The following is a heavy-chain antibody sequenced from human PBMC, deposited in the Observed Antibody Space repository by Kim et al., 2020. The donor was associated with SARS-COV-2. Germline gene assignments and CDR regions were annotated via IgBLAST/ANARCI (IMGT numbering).Heavy chain of an antibody. D-gene: IGHD6-13*01. V-gene: IGHV3-30*04. J-gene: IGHJ3*02. CDR2: ISYNGNNK. Sequence: GGSLRLSCAASGFTFSSFAMHWVRQAPGAGLEWVAIISYNGNNKYADPVKGRFTISRDNSKNTLYLQMNSLRAEDTAVYYCARETPDYTSSWFDIWGQGT. CDR3: ARETPDYTSSWFDI. CDR1: GFTFSSFA.